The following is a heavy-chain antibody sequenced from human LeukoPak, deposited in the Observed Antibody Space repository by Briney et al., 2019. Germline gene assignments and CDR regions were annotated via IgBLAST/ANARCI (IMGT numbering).Heavy chain of an antibody. CDR1: GFTFDDYN. CDR2: ISWDGGST. CDR3: AKAMIVGATSPFDY. Sequence: GGSLRLSCAASGFTFDDYNMHWVREAPGKVLEWVSLISWDGGSTHYADSVKGRFTISRDNSKNSLYLQMNSLRTEDTALYYCAKAMIVGATSPFDYWGQGTLVTVSS. J-gene: IGHJ4*02. V-gene: IGHV3-43*01. D-gene: IGHD1-26*01.